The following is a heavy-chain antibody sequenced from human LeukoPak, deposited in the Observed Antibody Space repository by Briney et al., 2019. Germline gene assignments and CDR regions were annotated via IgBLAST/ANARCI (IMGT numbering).Heavy chain of an antibody. J-gene: IGHJ4*02. CDR2: INQDGSEK. CDR1: GFTFSSYW. Sequence: PGGSLRLSCAASGFTFSSYWMSWVRQAPGKGLEWVANINQDGSEKYYVDSVKGRFTISRDNATNSLYLQMNSLRAEDTAVYYCARVTRGGTFYFDYWGQGTLVTVSS. CDR3: ARVTRGGTFYFDY. V-gene: IGHV3-7*01. D-gene: IGHD3-16*01.